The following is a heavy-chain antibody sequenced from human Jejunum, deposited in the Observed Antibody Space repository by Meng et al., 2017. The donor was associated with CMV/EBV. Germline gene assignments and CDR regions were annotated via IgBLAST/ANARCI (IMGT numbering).Heavy chain of an antibody. CDR2: ISSSGEII. V-gene: IGHV3-48*03. J-gene: IGHJ4*02. CDR1: GFDITNYE. D-gene: IGHD3-3*01. Sequence: AVSGFDITNYEMSWVRQAPGKGLEWVSYISSSGEIIYYADSVRGRFTISRDNANSLYLQMNLLIVEDTAIYYCVSYDFWTGSSIDYWGQGTLVTVSS. CDR3: VSYDFWTGSSIDY.